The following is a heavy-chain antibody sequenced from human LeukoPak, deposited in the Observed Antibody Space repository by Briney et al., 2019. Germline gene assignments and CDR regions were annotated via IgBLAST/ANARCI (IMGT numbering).Heavy chain of an antibody. D-gene: IGHD5-18*01. J-gene: IGHJ4*02. V-gene: IGHV3-30*03. CDR3: PNVRGRGYSYGCLDY. Sequence: GGSLRLSCAASGFTFSSYGMHWVRQAPGKGLEWVAVISYDGSNKYYADSVKGRFTISRDNSKNTLYLQMNSLRAEDTAVYYWPNVRGRGYSYGCLDYWAQGTLVTVSS. CDR1: GFTFSSYG. CDR2: ISYDGSNK.